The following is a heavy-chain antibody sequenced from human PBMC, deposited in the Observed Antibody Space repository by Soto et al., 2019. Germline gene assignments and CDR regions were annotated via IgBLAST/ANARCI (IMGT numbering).Heavy chain of an antibody. J-gene: IGHJ4*02. CDR2: INAGNGNT. Sequence: QVPLVQSGAEVKKPGASVKVSCKASGYTFTSYAMHWVRQAPGQRLEWMGWINAGNGNTKYSQKFQGRVTITRDTSASTAYMELSSLRSEDTAVYYCARQGYCSGGSCYYYFDYWGQGTLVTVSS. CDR1: GYTFTSYA. CDR3: ARQGYCSGGSCYYYFDY. D-gene: IGHD2-15*01. V-gene: IGHV1-3*01.